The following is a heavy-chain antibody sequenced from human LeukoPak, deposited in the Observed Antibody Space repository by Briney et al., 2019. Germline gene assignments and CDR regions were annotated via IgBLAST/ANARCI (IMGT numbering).Heavy chain of an antibody. D-gene: IGHD1-26*01. CDR2: ISSSSSTI. J-gene: IGHJ4*02. CDR1: GFTFSSYS. V-gene: IGHV3-48*04. CDR3: ARDWLNIGGSYFPCDY. Sequence: QPGGSLRLSCAASGFTFSSYSMNWVRQAPGKGLEWVSYISSSSSTIYYADSVKGRFTISRDNAKNSLYLQMNSLRAEDTAVYYCARDWLNIGGSYFPCDYWGQGTLVTVSS.